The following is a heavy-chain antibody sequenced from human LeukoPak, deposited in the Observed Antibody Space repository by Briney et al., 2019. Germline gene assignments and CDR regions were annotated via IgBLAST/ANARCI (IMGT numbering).Heavy chain of an antibody. CDR2: INHSGST. D-gene: IGHD3-22*01. CDR3: AGEQSYYDSSGYPLPLGY. V-gene: IGHV4-34*01. CDR1: GGSFSGYY. J-gene: IGHJ4*02. Sequence: SETLSLTCAVYGGSFSGYYWSWIRQPPGKGLEWIGEINHSGSTNYNPSLKSRVTISVDTSKNQFSLKLSSVTAADTAVYYCAGEQSYYDSSGYPLPLGYWGQGTLVTVSS.